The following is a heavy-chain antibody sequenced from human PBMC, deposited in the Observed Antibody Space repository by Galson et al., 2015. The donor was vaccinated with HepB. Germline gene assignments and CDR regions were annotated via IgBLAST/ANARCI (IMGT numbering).Heavy chain of an antibody. J-gene: IGHJ4*02. Sequence: SLRLSCAASGFIFRTYSKNWVRQAPGKGLEWVSYVSSSSRYINYADSVTGRFAISRDNARNSLYLQMNSLRAEDTAGYYCVREGQQAVWGQGTLVTVSS. CDR2: VSSSSRYI. V-gene: IGHV3-21*01. D-gene: IGHD6-13*01. CDR3: VREGQQAV. CDR1: GFIFRTYS.